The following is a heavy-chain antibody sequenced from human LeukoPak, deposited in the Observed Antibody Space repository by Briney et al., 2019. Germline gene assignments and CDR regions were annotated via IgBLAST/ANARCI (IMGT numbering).Heavy chain of an antibody. D-gene: IGHD3-22*01. J-gene: IGHJ5*02. Sequence: GGSLRLSCAASGFTFSSYAMSWVRQAPGKGLEWVSAISGSSGSTYYADSVKGRFTISRDNSKNTLYLQMNSLRAEDTAVYYCAKVDYYDSSGYYPNWFDPWGQGTLVTVSS. CDR2: ISGSSGST. V-gene: IGHV3-23*01. CDR3: AKVDYYDSSGYYPNWFDP. CDR1: GFTFSSYA.